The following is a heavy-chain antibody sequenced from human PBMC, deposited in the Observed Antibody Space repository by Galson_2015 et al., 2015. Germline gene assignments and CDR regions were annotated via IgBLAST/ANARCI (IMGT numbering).Heavy chain of an antibody. CDR3: ARGFHPVAAHLYYYYGMDV. CDR1: GDSVSGNSAA. V-gene: IGHV6-1*01. J-gene: IGHJ6*02. Sequence: CAISGDSVSGNSAAWNWIRQSPSRGLEWLGRTYYRSKWYNDYAVSVKSRITINPDTSKNQFSLQLNSVTPEDTAVYYCARGFHPVAAHLYYYYGMDVWGQGTTVTVSS. D-gene: IGHD6-19*01. CDR2: TYYRSKWYN.